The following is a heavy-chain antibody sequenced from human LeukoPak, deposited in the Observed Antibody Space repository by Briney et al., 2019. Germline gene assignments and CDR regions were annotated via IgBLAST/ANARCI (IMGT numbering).Heavy chain of an antibody. CDR3: ARGPRFDY. J-gene: IGHJ4*02. Sequence: ASVKVSCEASGYTFTGYYMHWVRQAPGQGLEWMGWINPNSGGTNYAEKFQGRVTMTRDTSISTAYMELISLRSDDAAVYYCARGPRFDYWGQGTLVTVSS. CDR2: INPNSGGT. CDR1: GYTFTGYY. V-gene: IGHV1-2*02.